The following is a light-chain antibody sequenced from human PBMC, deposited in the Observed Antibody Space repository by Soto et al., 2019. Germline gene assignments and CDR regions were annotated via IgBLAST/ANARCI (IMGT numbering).Light chain of an antibody. CDR1: SSDVGGYNY. Sequence: QSALTQPASVSGSPGQSITISCTGTSSDVGGYNYVSWYQQHPGKAPKLMIYDVSNRPSGVSNRFSGSKSGNTASLTISGLHAEDEADYYCSSYTRSSTLHVVFGGGTKLTVL. V-gene: IGLV2-14*01. CDR3: SSYTRSSTLHVV. CDR2: DVS. J-gene: IGLJ2*01.